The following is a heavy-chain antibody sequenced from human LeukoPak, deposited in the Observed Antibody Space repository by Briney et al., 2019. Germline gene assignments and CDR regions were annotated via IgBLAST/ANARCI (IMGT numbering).Heavy chain of an antibody. CDR1: GGSISSSSYY. CDR3: AGSSQMEWSSFDY. D-gene: IGHD1-1*01. CDR2: IYYSGST. J-gene: IGHJ4*02. V-gene: IGHV4-39*07. Sequence: SETLSLTCTVSGGSISSSSYYWGWIRQPPGKGLEWIGSIYYSGSTYYNPSLKSRVTISVDTSKNQFSLKLSSVTAADTAVYYCAGSSQMEWSSFDYWGQGTLVTVSS.